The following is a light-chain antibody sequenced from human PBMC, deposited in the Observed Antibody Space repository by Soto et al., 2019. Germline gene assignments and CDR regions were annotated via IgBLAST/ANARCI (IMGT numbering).Light chain of an antibody. V-gene: IGKV3-20*01. CDR2: GAS. CDR1: QSVSSDY. Sequence: DIVLTQSPGTLSLSPGERATLSCRASQSVSSDYFAWYHQKPGQAHRLLIYGASTRATGIPDRFTGSGSGTDFTLTISRLEPEDLAVYYCQQYGNSPPWTFGQGTQVESK. CDR3: QQYGNSPPWT. J-gene: IGKJ1*01.